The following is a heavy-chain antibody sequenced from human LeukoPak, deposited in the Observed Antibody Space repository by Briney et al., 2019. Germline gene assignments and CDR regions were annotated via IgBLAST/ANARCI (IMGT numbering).Heavy chain of an antibody. Sequence: PSETLSLTCAVYGGSFNTYYWNWIRQSPGKGLEWIGEINHTGTTNYNPSLKGRFTISVDTSKNQFSLKLSSVTAADTAVYYCARVSSSSRLGYFDYWGQGTLVTVSS. CDR2: INHTGTT. J-gene: IGHJ4*02. CDR3: ARVSSSSRLGYFDY. V-gene: IGHV4-34*01. CDR1: GGSFNTYY. D-gene: IGHD6-13*01.